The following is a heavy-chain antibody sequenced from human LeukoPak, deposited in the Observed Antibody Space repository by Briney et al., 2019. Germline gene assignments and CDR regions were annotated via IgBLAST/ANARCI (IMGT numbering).Heavy chain of an antibody. CDR2: INPSGGST. J-gene: IGHJ4*02. Sequence: ASVKVSCKASGYTFTSYYMHWVRQAPGQGLEWMGIINPSGGSTSYAQKFQGRVTMTRDTSTSTAYMELSSLRSEDTAVYYCARDMAYCGGDCYSPMSGFDYWGQGTLVTVSS. CDR3: ARDMAYCGGDCYSPMSGFDY. V-gene: IGHV1-46*01. D-gene: IGHD2-21*01. CDR1: GYTFTSYY.